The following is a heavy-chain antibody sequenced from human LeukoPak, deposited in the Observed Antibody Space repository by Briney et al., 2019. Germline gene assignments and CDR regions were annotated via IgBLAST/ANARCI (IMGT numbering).Heavy chain of an antibody. CDR1: DSTFSSFS. Sequence: GESLKISCAASDSTFSSFSVRWVRQAPGKGLFWVAAISSRSAHIYYADSVKGRFTISRDNAKKSLYLEMNNLRADDTAVYYCARDRSTSRYYHGMDVWGPGTTVIVSS. J-gene: IGHJ6*02. CDR3: ARDRSTSRYYHGMDV. CDR2: ISSRSAHI. V-gene: IGHV3-21*01. D-gene: IGHD2-2*01.